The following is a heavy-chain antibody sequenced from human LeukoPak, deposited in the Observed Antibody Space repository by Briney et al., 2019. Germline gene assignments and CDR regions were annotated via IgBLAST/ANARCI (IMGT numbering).Heavy chain of an antibody. CDR2: ISYDGSNK. J-gene: IGHJ6*03. V-gene: IGHV3-30-3*01. CDR1: GFTFSSYA. Sequence: GRSLRLSCAASGFTFSSYAMHWVRQAPGKGLEWVAVISYDGSNKYYADSVKGRFTISRDNSKNTLYLQMNSLRAEDTAVYYCAKDMRARQPSYYYMDVWGKGTTVTVSS. D-gene: IGHD6-6*01. CDR3: AKDMRARQPSYYYMDV.